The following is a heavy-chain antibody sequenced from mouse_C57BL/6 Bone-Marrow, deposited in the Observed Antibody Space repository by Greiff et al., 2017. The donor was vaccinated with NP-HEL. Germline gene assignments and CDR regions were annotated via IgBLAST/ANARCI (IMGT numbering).Heavy chain of an antibody. Sequence: VQLKESGAELVRPGASVKLSCTASGFNIKDDYMHWVKQRPEQGLEWIGWIDPENGDTEYASKFQGKATITADTSSNTAYLQLSSLTSEDTAVYYCTTGGNYCYFDYWGQGTTLTVSS. V-gene: IGHV14-4*01. J-gene: IGHJ2*01. CDR2: IDPENGDT. D-gene: IGHD2-1*01. CDR1: GFNIKDDY. CDR3: TTGGNYCYFDY.